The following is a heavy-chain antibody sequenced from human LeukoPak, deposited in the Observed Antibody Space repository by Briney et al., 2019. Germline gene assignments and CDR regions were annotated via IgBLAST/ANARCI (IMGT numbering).Heavy chain of an antibody. CDR3: ARGYNGSYYGFWFDP. V-gene: IGHV1-69*05. J-gene: IGHJ5*02. CDR1: GGTFSSYA. CDR2: IIPIFGTA. Sequence: ASVKVSCKASGGTFSSYAISWVRQAPGQGLEWMGGIIPIFGTANYAQKFQGRVTITTDESTSTAYMELSSLRSEDTAVYYCARGYNGSYYGFWFDPWGQGTLVTVSS. D-gene: IGHD1-26*01.